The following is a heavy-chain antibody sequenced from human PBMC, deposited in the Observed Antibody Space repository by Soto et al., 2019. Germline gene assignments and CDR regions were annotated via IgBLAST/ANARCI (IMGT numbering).Heavy chain of an antibody. CDR2: IKSDASEK. V-gene: IGHV3-7*01. CDR1: GFTFGSYW. CDR3: ARDSGEGSGTSGNHYLEY. Sequence: GGSLRLSCAASGFTFGSYWMSWARQAPGKRLEWLATIKSDASEKKYVDSVKGRFTMSRDNAKNSLYLQMDSLRAADTAVYDCARDSGEGSGTSGNHYLEYWGNGTLVAVSS. D-gene: IGHD3-10*01. J-gene: IGHJ4*01.